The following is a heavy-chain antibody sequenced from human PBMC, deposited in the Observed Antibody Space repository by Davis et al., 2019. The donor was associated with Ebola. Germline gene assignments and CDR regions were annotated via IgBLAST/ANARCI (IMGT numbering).Heavy chain of an antibody. CDR3: TTGVYGGYAFDI. D-gene: IGHD4-23*01. CDR2: ISPNSGAT. Sequence: ASVQVSCKASGYTFTGDYMHWVRQAPGQGLEWMGWISPNSGATIYAQRFQGRVTMTRDTSIKTAYMELRRLRSDETALYYCTTGVYGGYAFDIWGLGTLVTVSS. CDR1: GYTFTGDY. V-gene: IGHV1-2*02. J-gene: IGHJ3*02.